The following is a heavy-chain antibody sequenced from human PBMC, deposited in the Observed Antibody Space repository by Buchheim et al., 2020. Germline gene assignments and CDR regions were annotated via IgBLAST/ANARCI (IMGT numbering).Heavy chain of an antibody. J-gene: IGHJ4*02. D-gene: IGHD1-1*01. CDR3: AKATTGTLDS. CDR2: ISGCGGVT. CDR1: GFTFSSYA. V-gene: IGHV3-23*01. Sequence: EVQLLESGGGLVQPGRSLRLSCAASGFTFSSYAMSWVRQAPGKGLELVSGISGCGGVTDYADSVKGRFTISRDNSKHTLYLQMNSLRAEDTAVFSCAKATTGTLDSWGQGTL.